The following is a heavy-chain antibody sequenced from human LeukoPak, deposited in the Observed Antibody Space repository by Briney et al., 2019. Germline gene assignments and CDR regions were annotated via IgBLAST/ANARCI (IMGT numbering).Heavy chain of an antibody. Sequence: GGSLRLSCVASGFTFSTYWMHWVRQAPGKGLLWVSRINSDGSTTNYADSVKGRFTISRDNAKNTLYLQMNSLRAEDTAVYFCASVVGGYYPPVEGFDIWGQGTMVTVSS. CDR1: GFTFSTYW. CDR2: INSDGSTT. V-gene: IGHV3-74*01. D-gene: IGHD3-3*01. CDR3: ASVVGGYYPPVEGFDI. J-gene: IGHJ3*02.